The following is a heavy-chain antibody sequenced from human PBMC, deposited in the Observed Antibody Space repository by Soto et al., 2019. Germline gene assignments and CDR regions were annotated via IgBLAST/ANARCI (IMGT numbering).Heavy chain of an antibody. Sequence: QVQLVESGGDLAKPGGSLRLSCVGSGFTFSDYDMGWIRQAPGKGLEWVSYTSSGGTTIYYVDSVKGRFTLSRDNAKTSLFLQMASLRVEDTAVYYCARDPQAIAVALPFYYGVDVWGQGTTVTVSS. J-gene: IGHJ6*02. CDR1: GFTFSDYD. CDR2: TSSGGTTI. V-gene: IGHV3-11*01. CDR3: ARDPQAIAVALPFYYGVDV. D-gene: IGHD6-19*01.